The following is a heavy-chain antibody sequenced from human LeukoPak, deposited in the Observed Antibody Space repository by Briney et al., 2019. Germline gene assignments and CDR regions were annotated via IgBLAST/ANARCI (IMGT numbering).Heavy chain of an antibody. CDR2: ISGSGGTT. CDR3: AKDLLEGGPYNNWFDP. CDR1: GFTFTSYA. J-gene: IGHJ5*02. Sequence: HTGGSLRLSCVASGFTFTSYAMSWVRQAAGKGLEWVSSISGSGGTTYYADSVKGRFTISRDNSNNTLYLQMNSLRAEDTAVYYCAKDLLEGGPYNNWFDPWGQGTLVTVSS. V-gene: IGHV3-23*01. D-gene: IGHD1-1*01.